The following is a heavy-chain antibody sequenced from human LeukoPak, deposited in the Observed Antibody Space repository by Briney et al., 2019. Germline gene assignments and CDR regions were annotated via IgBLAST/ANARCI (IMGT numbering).Heavy chain of an antibody. Sequence: SETLSLTCAVSGGSISSYSRSWIRQPPGKGLEWIGYIYDSGSTNYNPSLKSRVTISVATSKNQFSLKLSSVTAADTAVYYCARVIYYYDSSGYYTYYFDYWGQGTLVTVSS. CDR1: GGSISSYS. D-gene: IGHD3-22*01. CDR2: IYDSGST. CDR3: ARVIYYYDSSGYYTYYFDY. V-gene: IGHV4-59*01. J-gene: IGHJ4*02.